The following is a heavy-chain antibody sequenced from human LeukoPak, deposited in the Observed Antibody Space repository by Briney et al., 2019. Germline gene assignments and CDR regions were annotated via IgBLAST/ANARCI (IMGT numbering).Heavy chain of an antibody. V-gene: IGHV3-21*04. CDR3: AKTNSGWYLYYFDY. Sequence: GGSLRLPCAASEFTFSSYGMSWVRQAPGKGLEWVSGISWNSNNIDYADSVKGRFTISRDNAKNSLYLQMNSLRAEDTAVYYCAKTNSGWYLYYFDYWGQGTLVTVSS. J-gene: IGHJ4*02. D-gene: IGHD6-19*01. CDR1: EFTFSSYG. CDR2: ISWNSNNI.